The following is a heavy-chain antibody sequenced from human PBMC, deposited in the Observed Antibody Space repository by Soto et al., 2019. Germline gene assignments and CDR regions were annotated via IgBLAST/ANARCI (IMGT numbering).Heavy chain of an antibody. CDR3: ARFGLARSGYDLVADY. J-gene: IGHJ4*02. V-gene: IGHV1-18*01. D-gene: IGHD5-12*01. Sequence: ASVKVSCKASGYTFTSYGISWVRQAPGQGLEWMGWISAYNGNTNYAQKLQGRVTMTTDTSTSTAYMELRSLRSDDTAVYYCARFGLARSGYDLVADYWGQGTLVTVSS. CDR1: GYTFTSYG. CDR2: ISAYNGNT.